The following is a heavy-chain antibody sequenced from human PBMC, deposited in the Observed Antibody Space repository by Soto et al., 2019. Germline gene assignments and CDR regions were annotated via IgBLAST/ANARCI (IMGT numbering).Heavy chain of an antibody. CDR2: IYYSGST. CDR3: ARHPIIGWFDP. CDR1: GGSISSYY. J-gene: IGHJ5*02. D-gene: IGHD3-10*01. V-gene: IGHV4-59*08. Sequence: QVQLQESGPGLVKPSETLSLTCTVSGGSISSYYWSWIRQPPGKGLEWIGYIYYSGSTNYNPSLKSRVTISVDTSKNQFSLKLSSVTAADTAVYYCARHPIIGWFDPWGQGTLVTVSS.